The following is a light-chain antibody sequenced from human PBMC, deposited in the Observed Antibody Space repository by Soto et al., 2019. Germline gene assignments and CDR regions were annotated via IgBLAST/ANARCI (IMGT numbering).Light chain of an antibody. J-gene: IGLJ1*01. CDR3: QAWDRSILYV. Sequence: SYELTQPPSVSVSPGQTASITCSGDKLGDKYACWYQQKPGQSPVLVIYQDSKRPSGIPERFSGSNSGNTATLTISGTQAMDEADYYCQAWDRSILYVFGTGTQLNVL. CDR1: KLGDKY. V-gene: IGLV3-1*01. CDR2: QDS.